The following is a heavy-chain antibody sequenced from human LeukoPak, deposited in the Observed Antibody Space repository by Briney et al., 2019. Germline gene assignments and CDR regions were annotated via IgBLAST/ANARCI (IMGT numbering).Heavy chain of an antibody. V-gene: IGHV4-39*01. CDR1: GDSISTGSYY. CDR3: ARHHCSSTSCPFDY. CDR2: IYYSGST. Sequence: SETLSLTCAVSGDSISTGSYYWGWLRQPPGKGLEWLGSIYYSGSTYYNPSLKSRVTISVDASKNQLSLKLSSVTAADTAVYYCARHHCSSTSCPFDYWGQGTLVTVSS. D-gene: IGHD2-2*01. J-gene: IGHJ4*02.